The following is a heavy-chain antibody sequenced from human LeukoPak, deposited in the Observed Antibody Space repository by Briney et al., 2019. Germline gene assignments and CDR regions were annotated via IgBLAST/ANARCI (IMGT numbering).Heavy chain of an antibody. CDR1: GGTFKNYA. V-gene: IGHV1-69*13. CDR2: IIVMFETP. D-gene: IGHD4-11*01. J-gene: IGHJ4*02. Sequence: ASVKVSCKVSGGTFKNYAINWVRQAPGQGLEWVGGIIVMFETPTYAQKFRGRVTFTVDESTNSAHMELNSLTSEDTAIYYCTRLTYTKGWYFDYWGPGTPVTVSS. CDR3: TRLTYTKGWYFDY.